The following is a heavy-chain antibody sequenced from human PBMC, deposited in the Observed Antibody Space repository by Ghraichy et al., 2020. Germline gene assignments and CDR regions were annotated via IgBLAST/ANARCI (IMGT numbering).Heavy chain of an antibody. D-gene: IGHD3-3*01. CDR1: GYTFTTYA. CDR2: MNAGNGDT. V-gene: IGHV1-3*01. CDR3: ARDGHYDFWSGYYGPNLRGLHV. Sequence: ASVKVSCKASGYTFTTYAIHWVRQAPGQRLEWMGWMNAGNGDTKYAQKFQDRVSITRDTSASTVYVEMSSLRSEDTAVYYCARDGHYDFWSGYYGPNLRGLHVWGQGTTVPVSS. J-gene: IGHJ6*02.